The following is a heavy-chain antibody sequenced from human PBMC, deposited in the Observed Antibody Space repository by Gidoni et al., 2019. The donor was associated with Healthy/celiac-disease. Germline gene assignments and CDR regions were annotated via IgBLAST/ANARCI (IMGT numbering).Heavy chain of an antibody. CDR2: IYPGDADT. V-gene: IGHV5-51*01. CDR3: ARRIAVAGTAGGWFDP. Sequence: EVQLVQSGAEVKKPGESRKISGKGSGNSFTSYWIGWVRQMPGKGLEWMGIIYPGDADTRYSPSFQGQVTISADKSISTAYLQWSSLKASDTAMYYCARRIAVAGTAGGWFDPWGQGTLVTVSS. J-gene: IGHJ5*02. D-gene: IGHD6-19*01. CDR1: GNSFTSYW.